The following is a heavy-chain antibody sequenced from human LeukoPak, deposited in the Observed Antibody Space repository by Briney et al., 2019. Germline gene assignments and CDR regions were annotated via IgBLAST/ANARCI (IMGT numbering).Heavy chain of an antibody. CDR2: ISYDGIIK. J-gene: IGHJ4*02. Sequence: PGGSLGLSCAVSGFTFSNYAIHWVRQAPGKGLEWVAFISYDGIIKYYADSVKGRFTISRDNSQNTLDLQMNSLRAEDTAVYYCARDLSERYSTDYWGQGTLVTVSS. D-gene: IGHD1-26*01. CDR1: GFTFSNYA. CDR3: ARDLSERYSTDY. V-gene: IGHV3-30-3*01.